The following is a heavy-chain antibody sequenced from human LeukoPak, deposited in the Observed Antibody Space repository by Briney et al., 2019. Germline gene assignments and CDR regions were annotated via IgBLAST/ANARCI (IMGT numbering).Heavy chain of an antibody. CDR2: IYSGGST. D-gene: IGHD5-18*01. CDR3: AKGETWIHACVDY. CDR1: GFTVSSNY. J-gene: IGHJ4*02. Sequence: PGGSLRLSCAASGFTVSSNYMSWVRQAPGKGLEWVSVIYSGGSTYYADSVKGRFTISRDNSKNTLYLQMNSLRAEDTAVYYCAKGETWIHACVDYWGQGTLVTVSS. V-gene: IGHV3-53*01.